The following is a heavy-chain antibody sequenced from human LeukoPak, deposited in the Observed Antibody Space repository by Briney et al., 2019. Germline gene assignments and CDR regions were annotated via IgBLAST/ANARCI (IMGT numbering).Heavy chain of an antibody. CDR2: ISSSGSTI. D-gene: IGHD3-10*02. CDR3: AELGITMIGGV. CDR1: RFTFSSYE. V-gene: IGHV3-48*03. J-gene: IGHJ6*04. Sequence: GGPLRLSCAASRFTFSSYEMNWVRQAPGKGLEWVSYISSSGSTIYYADSVKGRFTISSDNAKNSLYLQMNSLRAEDTAVYYCAELGITMIGGVWGKGTTVTISS.